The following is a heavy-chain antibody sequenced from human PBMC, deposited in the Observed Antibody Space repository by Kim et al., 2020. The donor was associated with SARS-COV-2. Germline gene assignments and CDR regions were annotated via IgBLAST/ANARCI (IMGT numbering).Heavy chain of an antibody. J-gene: IGHJ4*02. Sequence: TRYSPSFQGQVIISADKSISTAYLQWSSLKASDTAMYYCARGGRAGEFDYWGQGTLVTVSS. CDR2: T. D-gene: IGHD6-19*01. V-gene: IGHV5-51*01. CDR3: ARGGRAGEFDY.